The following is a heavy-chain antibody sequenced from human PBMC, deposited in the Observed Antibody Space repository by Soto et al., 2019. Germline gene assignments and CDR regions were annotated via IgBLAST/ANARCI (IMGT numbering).Heavy chain of an antibody. CDR2: ISGSGGST. CDR1: GFTFSRYA. CDR3: ATNNLFGSGTKDY. V-gene: IGHV3-23*01. Sequence: EVQLLDSGGGLVQPGGSLRLSCAASGFTFSRYAMSWVRQAPGKGLEWVSAISGSGGSTYYADSVKGRFTISRDNSKNTLYLQRNILRDEDTAVYYCATNNLFGSGTKDYWGPGALVTVAS. J-gene: IGHJ4*01. D-gene: IGHD3-10*01.